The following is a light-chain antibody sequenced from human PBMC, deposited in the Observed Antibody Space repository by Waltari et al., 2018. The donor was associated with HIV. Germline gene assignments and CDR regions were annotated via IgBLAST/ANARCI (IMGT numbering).Light chain of an antibody. V-gene: IGKV3-20*01. CDR2: GAS. CDR1: QSISNRY. Sequence: EIVLTQSPGTLSLSPGERATLSCRASQSISNRYLAWYQQKPGQAPRLLIYGASSRVTGIPDRFSGSGSGTDFTLTISRLEPEDLAVDYCQQYGSSPRTFVQGTPLDIQ. J-gene: IGKJ2*01. CDR3: QQYGSSPRT.